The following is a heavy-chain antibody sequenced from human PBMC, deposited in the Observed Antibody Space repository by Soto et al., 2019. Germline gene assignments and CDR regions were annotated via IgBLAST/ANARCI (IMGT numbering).Heavy chain of an antibody. CDR2: IYWDDDK. J-gene: IGHJ3*02. Sequence: QITLKESGPTLVKPTQTLTLTCTFSGFSLSTSGVGVGWIRQPPGKALEWLALIYWDDDKRYSPSLKSRLTITKDTSKNQVVLTMTNMDPVDTATYYGAHKPPLYGSGPHAFDIWGQGTMVTVSS. CDR1: GFSLSTSGVG. D-gene: IGHD3-10*01. CDR3: AHKPPLYGSGPHAFDI. V-gene: IGHV2-5*02.